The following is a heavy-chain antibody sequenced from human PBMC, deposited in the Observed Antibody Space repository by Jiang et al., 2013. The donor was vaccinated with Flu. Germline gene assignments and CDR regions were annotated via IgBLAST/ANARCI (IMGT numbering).Heavy chain of an antibody. CDR2: IKSETVGGTT. D-gene: IGHD3-10*01. V-gene: IGHV3-15*01. J-gene: IGHJ6*02. CDR1: GFTFNNAW. Sequence: VQLLESGGGLVKPGGSLRLSCAASGFTFNNAWMSWVRQAPGKGLEWVGRIKSETVGGTTDYVAPVKGRFIISRDDSKSTLFLQMNSLKTEDTAVYYCTTSGTLVRGVLYYDYGMDVWGQGTTVTVSS. CDR3: TTSGTLVRGVLYYDYGMDV.